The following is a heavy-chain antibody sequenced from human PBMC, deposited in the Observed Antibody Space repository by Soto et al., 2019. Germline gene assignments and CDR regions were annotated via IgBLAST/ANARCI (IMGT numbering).Heavy chain of an antibody. CDR2: ILPIYSTRNYA. CDR3: ARGVVVVTNYYFAQ. J-gene: IGHJ4*02. Sequence: QVQLVQSGAEVEKPGSSGEVSCKASGGTFNKYAISWGRQAPGQGPEWMGGILPIYSTRNYANYAHKFQGRVTITVDTSTSTAYMELSGLKSDDTAIYYCARGVVVVTNYYFAQWGQGTLVTVSS. CDR1: GGTFNKYA. V-gene: IGHV1-69*06. D-gene: IGHD2-2*01.